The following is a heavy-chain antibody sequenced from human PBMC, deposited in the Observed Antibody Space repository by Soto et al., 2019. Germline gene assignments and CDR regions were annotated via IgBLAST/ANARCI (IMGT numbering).Heavy chain of an antibody. CDR3: TRDPFIHDVFDI. D-gene: IGHD3-16*02. J-gene: IGHJ3*02. Sequence: EVQLVESGGDLVQPGGSLRLSCAASGFTFRSYWMYWVRQAPGKGLVWVSRINGDGSGTLYADSVKGRFTISRDNAKNTLYLQMNSLRADDTAVYYCTRDPFIHDVFDIWGQGTMVTVSS. CDR2: INGDGSGT. CDR1: GFTFRSYW. V-gene: IGHV3-74*01.